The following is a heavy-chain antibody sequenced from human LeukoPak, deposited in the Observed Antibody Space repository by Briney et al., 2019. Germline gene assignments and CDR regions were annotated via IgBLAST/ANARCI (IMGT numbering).Heavy chain of an antibody. V-gene: IGHV1-46*01. D-gene: IGHD2-8*01. J-gene: IGHJ4*02. CDR2: INPSGGST. CDR3: ARSRYCTNGVCSEFDY. Sequence: ASVKVSCKASGYTFTSYYMHWVRQAPGQGLEWMGIINPSGGSTSYAQKFQGRVTMTRDTSTSTVYMELSSLRSEDTAVYYCARSRYCTNGVCSEFDYWGQGTLVTVSS. CDR1: GYTFTSYY.